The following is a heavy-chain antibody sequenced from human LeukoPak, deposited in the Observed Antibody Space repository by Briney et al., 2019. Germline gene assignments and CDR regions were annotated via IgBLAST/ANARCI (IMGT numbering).Heavy chain of an antibody. CDR3: AKGLGVGATRFRAFDI. J-gene: IGHJ3*02. D-gene: IGHD1-26*01. CDR1: GFSFSTYT. CDR2: ISSSSSTI. V-gene: IGHV3-48*01. Sequence: GGSLRLSCAASGFSFSTYTMNWVRQAPGKGLDWVSYISSSSSTIYYADSVKGRFTISRDNANNSLYLQMNSLRAEDTAVYYCAKGLGVGATRFRAFDIWGQGTMVTVSS.